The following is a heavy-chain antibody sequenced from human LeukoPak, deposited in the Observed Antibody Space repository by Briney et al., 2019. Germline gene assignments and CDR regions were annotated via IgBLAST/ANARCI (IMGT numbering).Heavy chain of an antibody. J-gene: IGHJ4*02. CDR2: TSDRGDYT. V-gene: IGHV3-23*01. CDR3: ARKAQYNGHYPLDY. D-gene: IGHD1-7*01. Sequence: GGSLRLSCAASGFTFTSYSMSRVRQAPGKGLEWVSGTSDRGDYTYYADSVKGRFTISRDSSKNTLFLQMNSLRAEDTALYFCARKAQYNGHYPLDYWGQGTLVTVSS. CDR1: GFTFTSYS.